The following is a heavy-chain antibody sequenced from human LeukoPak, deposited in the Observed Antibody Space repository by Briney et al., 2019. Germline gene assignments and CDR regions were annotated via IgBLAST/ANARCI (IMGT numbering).Heavy chain of an antibody. Sequence: SETLSLTCIVSGGSLSGYYWSWIRQPPGKGLEWFGYIFYTGSSKYNPSLKSRVTMSVDTSKNQFSLNLSSVTAADTAVYYCVRQPYSSGAYYFDYWGQGTLVTVSS. CDR1: GGSLSGYY. CDR2: IFYTGSS. V-gene: IGHV4-59*08. J-gene: IGHJ4*02. CDR3: VRQPYSSGAYYFDY. D-gene: IGHD3-22*01.